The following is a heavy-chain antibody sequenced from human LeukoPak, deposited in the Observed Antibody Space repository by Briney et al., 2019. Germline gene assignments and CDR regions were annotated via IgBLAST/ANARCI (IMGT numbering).Heavy chain of an antibody. CDR2: IYYSGST. CDR3: ARHSEYYDILTGYKGGAFDI. V-gene: IGHV4-59*08. Sequence: SETLSPTCTVSGGSISSYYWSWIRQPPGKGLEWIGYIYYSGSTNYNPSLKSRVTISVDTSKNQFSLKLSSVTAADTAVYYCARHSEYYDILTGYKGGAFDIWGQGTMVTVSS. J-gene: IGHJ3*02. CDR1: GGSISSYY. D-gene: IGHD3-9*01.